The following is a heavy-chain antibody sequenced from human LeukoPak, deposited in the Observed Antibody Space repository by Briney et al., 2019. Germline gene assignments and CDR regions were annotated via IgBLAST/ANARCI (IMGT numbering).Heavy chain of an antibody. D-gene: IGHD6-19*01. V-gene: IGHV4-59*01. CDR2: IYYSGST. CDR1: GGSISSYY. J-gene: IGHJ4*02. CDR3: AALGSAY. Sequence: SETLSLTCTVSGGSISSYYWSWIRQPPGKGLEWIGYIYYSGSTNYNPSLKSRVTISVDTSKNQFSLKLSSVTAADTAVYYCAALGSAYWGQGTLVTVSS.